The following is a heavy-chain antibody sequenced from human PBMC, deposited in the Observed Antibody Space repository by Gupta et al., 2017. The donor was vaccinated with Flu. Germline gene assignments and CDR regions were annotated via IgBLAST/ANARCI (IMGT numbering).Heavy chain of an antibody. CDR3: ARLPETYYYDSSGYYYFDY. Sequence: EVQLVQSGAEVKKPGESLRISCKGSGYSFTSYWISWVRQMPGKGLEWMGRIDPSDSYTNYSPSFQGHVTISADKSISTAYLQWSSLKASDTAMYYCARLPETYYYDSSGYYYFDYWGQGTLVTVSS. CDR1: GYSFTSYW. J-gene: IGHJ4*02. V-gene: IGHV5-10-1*01. CDR2: IDPSDSYT. D-gene: IGHD3-22*01.